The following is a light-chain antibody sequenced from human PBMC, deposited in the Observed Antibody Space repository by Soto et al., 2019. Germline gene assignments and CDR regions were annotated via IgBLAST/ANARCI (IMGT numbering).Light chain of an antibody. CDR1: SSDVGGYNY. CDR3: SSYTSSSIV. J-gene: IGLJ1*01. CDR2: DVC. V-gene: IGLV2-14*01. Sequence: QSALTQPASVSGSPGQSITISCTGTSSDVGGYNYVSWYQQHPGKAPKLMIYDVCNRPSGVSNRFSGSKSGNTASLTISGLQAEDEADYYCSSYTSSSIVFGTGTKLTVL.